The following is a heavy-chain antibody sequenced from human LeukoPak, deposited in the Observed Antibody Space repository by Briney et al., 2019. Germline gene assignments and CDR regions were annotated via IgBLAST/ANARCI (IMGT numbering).Heavy chain of an antibody. J-gene: IGHJ4*02. CDR2: IYLTGSA. V-gene: IGHV4-38-2*01. Sequence: SETLSLTCSVSGYSFTSGHYWGWIRQPPGKGLEWIANIYLTGSAHYNPSLKSRVTISVDTSTNQFSLKLSSVTAADTAVYYCARYCTSTTCILRGFDYWGQGTLVTVSS. CDR1: GYSFTSGHY. CDR3: ARYCTSTTCILRGFDY. D-gene: IGHD2-2*01.